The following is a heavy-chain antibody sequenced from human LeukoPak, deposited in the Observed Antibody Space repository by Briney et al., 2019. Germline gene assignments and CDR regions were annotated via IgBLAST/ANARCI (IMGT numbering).Heavy chain of an antibody. Sequence: GGSLRLSCAASGFTVSSNYMSWVRQAPGKGLEWVSVIYSGGSTYYADSVKGRFTISRDNSKNTLYLQMNSLRAEDTAVYYCAREGDGLLWFGELLPYYYGMDVWGQGTTVTVSS. V-gene: IGHV3-53*01. D-gene: IGHD3-10*01. CDR1: GFTVSSNY. CDR2: IYSGGST. J-gene: IGHJ6*02. CDR3: AREGDGLLWFGELLPYYYGMDV.